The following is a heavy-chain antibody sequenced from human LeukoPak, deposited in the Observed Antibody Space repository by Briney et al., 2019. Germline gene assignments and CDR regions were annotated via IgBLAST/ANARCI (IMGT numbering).Heavy chain of an antibody. CDR1: GGSISSSSYY. D-gene: IGHD1-26*01. V-gene: IGHV4-39*01. Sequence: SETLSLTCTVSGGSISSSSYYRGWIRQPPGKGLEWIGSIYYSGSTYYNPSLKSRVTISVDTSKNQFSLKLSSVTAADTAVYYCVGATELSGYWGQGTLVTVSS. J-gene: IGHJ4*02. CDR2: IYYSGST. CDR3: VGATELSGY.